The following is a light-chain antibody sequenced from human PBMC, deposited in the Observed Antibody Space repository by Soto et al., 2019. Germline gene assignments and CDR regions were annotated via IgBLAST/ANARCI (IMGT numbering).Light chain of an antibody. J-gene: IGKJ2*01. V-gene: IGKV3-20*01. CDR2: GAS. CDR3: HQYERSPYT. Sequence: EIVLTQSPGTLSLSPGERATLSCRASQSVSSTYLAWYQQKSGQAPRLLIYGASSRATGIPDRFSGSGSGTDFTLTISSLEPEDLAVYSCHQYERSPYTFGQGTKLEIK. CDR1: QSVSSTY.